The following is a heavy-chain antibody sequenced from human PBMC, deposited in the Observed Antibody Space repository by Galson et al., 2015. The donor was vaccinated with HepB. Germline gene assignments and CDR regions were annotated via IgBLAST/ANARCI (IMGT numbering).Heavy chain of an antibody. Sequence: SLRLSCAASGFTFSSYGMHWVRQAPGKGLEWVAVIWYDGSNKYYADSVKGRFTISRDNSKNTLYLQMNSLRAEDTAVYYCARVKNGGWYYYDSSGHKGAFDIWGQGTMVTVSS. V-gene: IGHV3-33*01. CDR2: IWYDGSNK. J-gene: IGHJ3*02. D-gene: IGHD3-22*01. CDR1: GFTFSSYG. CDR3: ARVKNGGWYYYDSSGHKGAFDI.